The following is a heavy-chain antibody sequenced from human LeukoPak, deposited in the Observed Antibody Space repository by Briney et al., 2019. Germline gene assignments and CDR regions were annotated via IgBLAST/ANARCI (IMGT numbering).Heavy chain of an antibody. CDR1: GYTFTSYY. V-gene: IGHV1-46*01. Sequence: GASVKVPCKASGYTFTSYYMHWVRQAPGQGLEWMGLINPTGDSTGYAQKFQGRVTLTRDMSTSTDYMELSSLRSEDTAIYYCARDNSVGDNAWWFDPWGQGTLVTVSS. CDR3: ARDNSVGDNAWWFDP. CDR2: INPTGDST. J-gene: IGHJ5*02. D-gene: IGHD1-26*01.